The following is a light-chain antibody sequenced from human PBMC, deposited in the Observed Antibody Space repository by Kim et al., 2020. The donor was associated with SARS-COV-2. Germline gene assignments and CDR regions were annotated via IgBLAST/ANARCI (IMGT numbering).Light chain of an antibody. CDR3: NSRDTSDNQWV. V-gene: IGLV3-19*01. CDR2: GQN. J-gene: IGLJ3*02. Sequence: SYELTQDPAVSVALGQTVNITCQGDSLRTSYASWYQLKPRQAPVLVIFGQNHRPSGIPDRFSGSNSGNQASLTITGAQAEDEADYYCNSRDTSDNQWVFG. CDR1: SLRTSY.